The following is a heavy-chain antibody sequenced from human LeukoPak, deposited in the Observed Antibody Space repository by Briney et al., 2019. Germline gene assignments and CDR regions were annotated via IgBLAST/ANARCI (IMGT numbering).Heavy chain of an antibody. CDR2: IYSGANT. CDR3: ARAAAGGPFDY. CDR1: GFPVNINY. D-gene: IGHD6-13*01. V-gene: IGHV3-53*01. J-gene: IGHJ4*02. Sequence: GGSLRLSCAASGFPVNINYMSWVRQAPRKGLEWVSVIYSGANTYYADSVKGRFTISTDNSKNTLFLQMNSLRADDTAVYYCARAAAGGPFDYWGQGTLVTVSS.